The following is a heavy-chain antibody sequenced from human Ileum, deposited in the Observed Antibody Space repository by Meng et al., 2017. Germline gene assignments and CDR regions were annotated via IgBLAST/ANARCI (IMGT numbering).Heavy chain of an antibody. CDR2: LNPNNGGT. V-gene: IGHV1-2*06. J-gene: IGHJ4*02. CDR1: GYTFNDYY. CDR3: ASGTKEGAWRMDY. D-gene: IGHD2-8*01. Sequence: ASVKVACKASGYTFNDYYINWVRQAPGQGLEWMGRLNPNNGGTNCPQKFQGRVTMTRDTSITTAYMEGSSLISGDTAVYYCASGTKEGAWRMDYWGQGTPVTVSS.